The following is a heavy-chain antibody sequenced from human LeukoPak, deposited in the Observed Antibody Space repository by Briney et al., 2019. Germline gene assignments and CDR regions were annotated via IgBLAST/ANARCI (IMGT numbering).Heavy chain of an antibody. CDR1: GDSISSSNW. CDR3: ARDLAYYYYYMDV. CDR2: IYHWGGT. J-gene: IGHJ6*03. V-gene: IGHV4-4*02. Sequence: SETLSLTCAVSGDSISSSNWWSWVRQPPGKGLEWIGEIYHWGGTNYNPSLKSRVTISVDTSKNQFSLKLSSVTAAGTAVYYCARDLAYYYYYMDVWGKGTTVTVSS.